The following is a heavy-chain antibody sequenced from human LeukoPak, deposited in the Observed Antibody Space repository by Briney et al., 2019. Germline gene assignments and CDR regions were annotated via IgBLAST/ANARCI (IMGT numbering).Heavy chain of an antibody. CDR2: INHSGST. Sequence: PSETLSLTCAVYGGSFSGYYWSWIRQPPGKGLEWIGEINHSGSTNYNPSIKSRVTISVDTSKNQFSLKLSSVTAADTAVYYCAREGVYYDSSGYLGYWGQGTLVTVSS. J-gene: IGHJ4*02. V-gene: IGHV4-34*01. CDR3: AREGVYYDSSGYLGY. CDR1: GGSFSGYY. D-gene: IGHD3-22*01.